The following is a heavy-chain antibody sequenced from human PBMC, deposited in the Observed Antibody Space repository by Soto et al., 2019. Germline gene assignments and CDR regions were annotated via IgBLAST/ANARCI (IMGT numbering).Heavy chain of an antibody. D-gene: IGHD3-3*01. V-gene: IGHV1-69*01. J-gene: IGHJ6*02. Sequence: QVQMVQSGAEVKKTGYSVKVSCKASGGTFSSYALSWVRQAPGQGLEWMGGIIPIFGTANYAQKLQGRVSITADDSTSTAYMELSSLRFEDTAVYYWARAKSSRNYDFWSGSSIYCMDVWGQGTTVTDSS. CDR3: ARAKSSRNYDFWSGSSIYCMDV. CDR2: IIPIFGTA. CDR1: GGTFSSYA.